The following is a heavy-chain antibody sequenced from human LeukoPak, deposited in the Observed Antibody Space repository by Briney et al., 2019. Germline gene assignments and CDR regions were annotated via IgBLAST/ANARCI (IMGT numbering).Heavy chain of an antibody. CDR3: ARRSTGSYSSSFDY. Sequence: GGSLRLSCAASGFTFSDYYMSWIRQAPGKGLEWVSYISSGSSYTSYADSVKGRFTISRDNAKNSLYVQMNSLRAEDTVIYYCARRSTGSYSSSFDYWGQGTLVTVSS. D-gene: IGHD6-13*01. V-gene: IGHV3-11*03. J-gene: IGHJ4*02. CDR1: GFTFSDYY. CDR2: ISSGSSYT.